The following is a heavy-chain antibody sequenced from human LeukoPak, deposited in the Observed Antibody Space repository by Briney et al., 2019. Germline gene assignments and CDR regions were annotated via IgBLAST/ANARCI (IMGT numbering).Heavy chain of an antibody. CDR2: IYTSGST. CDR1: GGSISSGSYY. D-gene: IGHD3-10*01. J-gene: IGHJ3*02. CDR3: ASHYYGSGSYYKAFDI. V-gene: IGHV4-61*02. Sequence: SETLSLTCTVSGGSISSGSYYWSWIRQPAGKGLEWIGRIYTSGSTNYNPSLKSRVTISVDTSKNQFSLKLSSVTAADTAVYYCASHYYGSGSYYKAFDIWGQGTMVTVSS.